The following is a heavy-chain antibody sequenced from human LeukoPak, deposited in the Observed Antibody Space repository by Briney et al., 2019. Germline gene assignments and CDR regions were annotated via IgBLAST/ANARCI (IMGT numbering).Heavy chain of an antibody. V-gene: IGHV1-2*02. CDR1: GGTFSSYA. J-gene: IGHJ4*02. Sequence: ASVKVSCKASGGTFSSYAISWVRQAPGQGLEWMGGINPNSGGTNYAQKFQGRVTMTRDTSISTAYMELSRLRSDDTAVYYCAAYDSSGYYYARGSLDYWGQGTLVTVSS. CDR3: AAYDSSGYYYARGSLDY. CDR2: INPNSGGT. D-gene: IGHD3-22*01.